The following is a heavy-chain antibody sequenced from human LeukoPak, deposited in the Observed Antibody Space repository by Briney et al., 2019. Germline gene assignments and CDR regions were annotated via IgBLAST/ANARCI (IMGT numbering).Heavy chain of an antibody. CDR2: ISAYNGNT. CDR1: GYTFTSYG. D-gene: IGHD2-15*01. Sequence: ASVKVSCKASGYTFTSYGISWVRQAPGQGLEWMGWISAYNGNTNYAQKLQGRVTMTTDTSTSTAYMELRSLGSDDTAVYYCARYCSGGSCYPDDWFDPWGQGTLVTVSS. CDR3: ARYCSGGSCYPDDWFDP. J-gene: IGHJ5*02. V-gene: IGHV1-18*04.